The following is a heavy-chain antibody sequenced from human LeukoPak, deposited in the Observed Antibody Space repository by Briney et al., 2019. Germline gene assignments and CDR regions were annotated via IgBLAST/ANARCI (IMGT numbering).Heavy chain of an antibody. D-gene: IGHD3-10*01. CDR3: ARCPSTVRGLNYFDY. CDR1: GFTFSSYW. V-gene: IGHV3-7*01. CDR2: IKQDGSEK. Sequence: GGSLRLSCAASGFTFSSYWMSWVRQAPGKGLEWVANIKQDGSEKYYVDSVKGRFTISGDNAKNSLYLQMNSLRAEDTAVYYCARCPSTVRGLNYFDYWGQGTLVTVSS. J-gene: IGHJ4*02.